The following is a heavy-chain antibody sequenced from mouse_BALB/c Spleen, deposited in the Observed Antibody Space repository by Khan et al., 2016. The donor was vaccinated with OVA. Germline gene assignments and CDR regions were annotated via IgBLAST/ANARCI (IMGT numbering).Heavy chain of an antibody. D-gene: IGHD1-1*01. CDR2: ISYSGNT. Sequence: EVQLQESGPGLVKPSQSPSLTCTVTGYSITTDYAWYWIRQFPGSKLEWMGHISYSGNTKYNPSLKSRISITRDTSKNQFFLQLKSVTTEDTARYYCARIYGGDFDYGGQGTTLTGSS. V-gene: IGHV3-2*02. J-gene: IGHJ2*01. CDR1: GYSITTDYA. CDR3: ARIYGGDFDY.